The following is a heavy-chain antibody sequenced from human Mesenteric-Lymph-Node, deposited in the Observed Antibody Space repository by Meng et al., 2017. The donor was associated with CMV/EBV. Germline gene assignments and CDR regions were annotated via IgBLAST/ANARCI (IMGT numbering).Heavy chain of an antibody. CDR2: ISSSSSYI. J-gene: IGHJ4*02. CDR3: ARPDPLRYYFDY. Sequence: GESLKISCAASGFTFISYNMNWVRQAPGKGLEWVSSISSSSSYIYYADSVKGRFTISRDNAKNSLYLQMNNLRAEDTAVYYCARPDPLRYYFDYWGQGTLDTVSS. CDR1: GFTFISYN. V-gene: IGHV3-21*01.